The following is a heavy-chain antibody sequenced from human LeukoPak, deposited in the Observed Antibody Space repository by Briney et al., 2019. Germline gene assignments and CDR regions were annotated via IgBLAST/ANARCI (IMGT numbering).Heavy chain of an antibody. J-gene: IGHJ4*02. CDR3: ARAIRTYCTNGVCYYYFDY. V-gene: IGHV1-8*01. Sequence: GASVKVPCKASGYTYTSYDINWVRQATGQGLEWMGWMNPNSGNTGYAQKFQGRVTMTRNTSMSTAYMELSSLRSEDTAVYYCARAIRTYCTNGVCYYYFDYWGQGTLVTVSS. D-gene: IGHD2-8*01. CDR2: MNPNSGNT. CDR1: GYTYTSYD.